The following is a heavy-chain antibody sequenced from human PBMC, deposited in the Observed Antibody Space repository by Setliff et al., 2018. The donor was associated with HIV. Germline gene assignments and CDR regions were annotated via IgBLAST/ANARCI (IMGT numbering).Heavy chain of an antibody. Sequence: PSETLSLTCTVSGGSISSHYWSWIRQPPGKGLEWIGEINHSGSTKYNPSLESRVTISVDTSKNQFSLRLSSVTAADTAVYYCARVSRLHPFDPWGQGTLVTVSS. J-gene: IGHJ5*02. CDR1: GGSISSHY. CDR2: INHSGST. CDR3: ARVSRLHPFDP. V-gene: IGHV4-59*08. D-gene: IGHD2-15*01.